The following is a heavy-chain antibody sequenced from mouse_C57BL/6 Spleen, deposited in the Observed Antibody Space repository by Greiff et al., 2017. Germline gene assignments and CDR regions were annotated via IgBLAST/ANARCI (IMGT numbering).Heavy chain of an antibody. V-gene: IGHV1-59*01. CDR2: IDPSDSYT. CDR1: GYTFTSYW. J-gene: IGHJ2*01. Sequence: QVQLQQPGAELVRPGTSVKLSCKASGYTFTSYWMHWVKQRPGQGLEWIGVIDPSDSYTTYNQKFKGKATLTVDTSSSTAYMQLSSLTSEDSAVYYCARWPFDYWGQGTTLTVSS. CDR3: ARWPFDY.